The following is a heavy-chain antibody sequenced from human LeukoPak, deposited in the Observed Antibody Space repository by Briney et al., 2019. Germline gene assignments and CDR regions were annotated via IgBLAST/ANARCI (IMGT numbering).Heavy chain of an antibody. Sequence: GESLKISCKGSGYSFTCYWIGWVRQVPGKGLQWMGIIYPGDSDTRYSPSFQGQVTISADKSISTAYLQWSSLKASDTAMYYCARLSGYSPPYYFDYWGQGTLDTVSS. J-gene: IGHJ4*02. D-gene: IGHD5-18*01. CDR2: IYPGDSDT. V-gene: IGHV5-51*01. CDR3: ARLSGYSPPYYFDY. CDR1: GYSFTCYW.